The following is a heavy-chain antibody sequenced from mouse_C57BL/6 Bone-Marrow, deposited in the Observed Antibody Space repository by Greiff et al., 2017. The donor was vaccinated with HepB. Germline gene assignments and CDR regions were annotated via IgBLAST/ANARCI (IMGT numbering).Heavy chain of an antibody. CDR2: ISYDGSN. CDR3: ARGDYDYDGPYFDY. J-gene: IGHJ2*01. V-gene: IGHV3-6*01. CDR1: GYSITSGYY. D-gene: IGHD2-4*01. Sequence: EVHLVESGPGLVKPSQSLSLTCSVTGYSITSGYYWNWIRQFPGNKLGWMGYISYDGSNNYNPSLKNRISITRDTSKNQFFLKLNSVTTEDTATYYCARGDYDYDGPYFDYWGQGTTLTVSS.